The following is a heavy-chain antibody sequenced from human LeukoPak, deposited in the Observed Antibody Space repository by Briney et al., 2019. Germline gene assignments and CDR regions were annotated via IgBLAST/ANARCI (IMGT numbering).Heavy chain of an antibody. CDR2: IYYSGST. CDR1: GGSISSYY. CDR3: ARGYDDAFDI. D-gene: IGHD5-18*01. Sequence: SETLSLTCTVSGGSISSYYWSWIRQPPGKGLEWIGYIYYSGSTNYNPSLKSRVTISVDTSKNQFSLRLSSVTAADTAMYCCARGYDDAFDIWGQGTMVTVSS. V-gene: IGHV4-59*12. J-gene: IGHJ3*02.